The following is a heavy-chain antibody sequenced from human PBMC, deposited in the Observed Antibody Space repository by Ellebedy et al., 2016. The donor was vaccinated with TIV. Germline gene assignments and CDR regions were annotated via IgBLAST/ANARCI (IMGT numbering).Heavy chain of an antibody. V-gene: IGHV1-2*06. Sequence: AASVKVSCKTSGYSFTAYFLHWVRQAPGQGLEWMGRINPNSGDTTYPQKFLGRVTLTRDTSISTAYRELSRLTSDDTTLYYCARAYYYDSIAFYFNSWGQGTLVTVSS. CDR2: INPNSGDT. D-gene: IGHD3-22*01. J-gene: IGHJ4*02. CDR1: GYSFTAYF. CDR3: ARAYYYDSIAFYFNS.